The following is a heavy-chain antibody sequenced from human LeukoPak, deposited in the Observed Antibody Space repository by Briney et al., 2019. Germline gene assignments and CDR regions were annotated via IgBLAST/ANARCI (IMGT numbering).Heavy chain of an antibody. J-gene: IGHJ3*02. D-gene: IGHD3-22*01. CDR1: AGSINSGDYY. Sequence: SQTPSLTCTVSAGSINSGDYYWSWIRQPAGKGLEWIGRIYSPGTNYNYNPSVKSRVTISIDTSKNQFSLKLTSVTAADTAVYYCARGIGTSYDSSRDAFDIWGQGTMDTVSS. CDR2: IYSPGTN. CDR3: ARGIGTSYDSSRDAFDI. V-gene: IGHV4-61*02.